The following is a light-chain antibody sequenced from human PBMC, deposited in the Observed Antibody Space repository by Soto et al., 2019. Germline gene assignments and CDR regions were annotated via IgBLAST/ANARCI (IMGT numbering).Light chain of an antibody. CDR3: SSYTTSGPLDI. Sequence: QSALTQPASVSGSPGQSITISCTGSSSDLGDYNYVSWYQQHPGKAPKLMIYDVSNRPSGVSNRFSGSKSGNTASLTISGLQAEDEADYYCSSYTTSGPLDIFGGGTKVTVL. CDR1: SSDLGDYNY. V-gene: IGLV2-14*01. J-gene: IGLJ1*01. CDR2: DVS.